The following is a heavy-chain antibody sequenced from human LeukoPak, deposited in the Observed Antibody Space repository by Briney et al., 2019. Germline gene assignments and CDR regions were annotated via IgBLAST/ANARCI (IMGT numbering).Heavy chain of an antibody. J-gene: IGHJ6*02. D-gene: IGHD2-15*01. CDR2: IIPILGIA. V-gene: IGHV1-69*04. CDR3: ASGERYCSGGSCYSNGGYYYYGMDV. Sequence: ASVKVSCKASGGTFGSYAISWVRQAPGQGLEWMGRIIPILGIANYAQKFQGRVTITADKSTSTACMELSSLRSEDTAVYYCASGERYCSGGSCYSNGGYYYYGMDVWGQGTTVTVSS. CDR1: GGTFGSYA.